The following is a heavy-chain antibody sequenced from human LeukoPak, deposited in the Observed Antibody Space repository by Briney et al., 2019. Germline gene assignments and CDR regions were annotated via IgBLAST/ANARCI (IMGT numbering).Heavy chain of an antibody. CDR2: INHSGST. CDR3: ARGPLWYNTAFDI. Sequence: SETLSLTCAVYGGSFSGYYWSWIRQPPGKGLERIGEINHSGSTNYNPSLKSRVTISVDTSKNQFSLKLSSVTAADTAVYYCARGPLWYNTAFDIWGQGTMVTVSS. CDR1: GGSFSGYY. V-gene: IGHV4-34*01. J-gene: IGHJ3*02. D-gene: IGHD1-1*01.